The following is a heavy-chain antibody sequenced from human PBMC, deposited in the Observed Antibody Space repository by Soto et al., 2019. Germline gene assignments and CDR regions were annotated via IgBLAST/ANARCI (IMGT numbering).Heavy chain of an antibody. D-gene: IGHD2-15*01. CDR2: ISSSSSTI. Sequence: EVQLVESGGGLVQHGGSLRLSCAASGFTFSSYSMNWVRQAPGKGLEWVSYISSSSSTIYYADSVKGRFTISRDNAKDSLYLQMNSLRAEVTAVYYCARDPWSLGFYYWGRGPLVTVSS. CDR3: ARDPWSLGFYY. CDR1: GFTFSSYS. V-gene: IGHV3-48*01. J-gene: IGHJ4*02.